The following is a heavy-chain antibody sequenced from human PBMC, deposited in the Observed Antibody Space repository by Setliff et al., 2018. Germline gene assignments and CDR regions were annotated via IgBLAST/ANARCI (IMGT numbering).Heavy chain of an antibody. CDR1: GGSISSGGYY. D-gene: IGHD2-15*01. Sequence: PSETLSLTCTVSGGSISSGGYYWSWIRQHPGKGLEWIGYIYYSGSTHYNPSLKSRVTISVDTSKNQFSLKLSSVTAADTAVYYCARDTEDCSGGSCYPNNWFDPWGQGTLVTVSS. CDR3: ARDTEDCSGGSCYPNNWFDP. V-gene: IGHV4-31*03. J-gene: IGHJ5*02. CDR2: IYYSGST.